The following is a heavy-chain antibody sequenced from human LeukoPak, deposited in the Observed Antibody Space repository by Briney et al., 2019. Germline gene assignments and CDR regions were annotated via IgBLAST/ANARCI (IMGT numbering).Heavy chain of an antibody. CDR3: AREGYCSSTSCYDWFDP. D-gene: IGHD2-2*01. J-gene: IGHJ5*02. CDR2: INPNSGGT. CDR1: GYTFTGYY. V-gene: IGHV1-2*02. Sequence: ASVKVSCKASGYTFTGYYMHWVRQAPGQGLEWMGWINPNSGGTNYAQKFRGRVTMTRDTSISTAYMELSRLRSDDTAVYYCAREGYCSSTSCYDWFDPWGQGTLVTVSS.